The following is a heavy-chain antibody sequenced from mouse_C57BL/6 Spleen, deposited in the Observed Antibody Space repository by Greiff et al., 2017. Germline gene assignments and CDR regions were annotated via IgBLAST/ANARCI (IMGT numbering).Heavy chain of an antibody. CDR2: IEPNSGGT. V-gene: IGHV1-72*01. Sequence: QVQLKQPGAELVKPGASVKLSCKASGYTFTSYWMHWVQQRPGQGLEWIGRIEPNSGGTKYNEKFTSKATLTVDKPSSTAYMQLSSLTSEDSAVYYCATDYYGGYFDYWGQGTTLTVSS. D-gene: IGHD1-1*01. J-gene: IGHJ2*01. CDR3: ATDYYGGYFDY. CDR1: GYTFTSYW.